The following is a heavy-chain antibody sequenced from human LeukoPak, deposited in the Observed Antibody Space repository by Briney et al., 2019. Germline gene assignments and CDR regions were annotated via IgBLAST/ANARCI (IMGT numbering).Heavy chain of an antibody. CDR3: ARDRKDFWSGYYNWSDP. J-gene: IGHJ5*02. V-gene: IGHV1-2*06. CDR1: GYTFTGYY. D-gene: IGHD3-3*01. CDR2: INPNSGGT. Sequence: GASVKVSCKASGYTFTGYYMHWVRQAPGQGLEWMGRINPNSGGTNYAQKFQGRVTMTRDTSISTAYMELSRLRSDDTAVYYCARDRKDFWSGYYNWSDPWGQGTLVTVSS.